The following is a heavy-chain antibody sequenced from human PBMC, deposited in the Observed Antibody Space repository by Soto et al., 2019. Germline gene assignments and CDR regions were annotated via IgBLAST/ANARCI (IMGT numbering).Heavy chain of an antibody. D-gene: IGHD1-26*01. CDR1: GFTFGDYA. Sequence: GGSLRLSCAASGFTFGDYAMHWVRQAPGKGLEWVSCISWNSGNIDYADSVKGRFTVSRDNTKNSLSLQMNSLRPEDTALYYCAKGDFGESYSGVLASWGQGTLVTVSS. CDR3: AKGDFGESYSGVLAS. V-gene: IGHV3-9*01. J-gene: IGHJ4*02. CDR2: ISWNSGNI.